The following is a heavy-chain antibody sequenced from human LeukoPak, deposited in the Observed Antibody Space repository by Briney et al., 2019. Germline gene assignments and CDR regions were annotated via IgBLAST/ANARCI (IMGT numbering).Heavy chain of an antibody. V-gene: IGHV3-23*01. Sequence: GGSLRLSCAASGFTFSSYGMSWVRQAPGKGLEWVSAISGSGGSTYYADSVKGRFTISRDNSKNTLYLQMNSLRAEDTAVYYCAKDQVLGFSGSYSYWGQGTLVTVSS. D-gene: IGHD3-10*01. CDR3: AKDQVLGFSGSYSY. CDR2: ISGSGGST. CDR1: GFTFSSYG. J-gene: IGHJ4*02.